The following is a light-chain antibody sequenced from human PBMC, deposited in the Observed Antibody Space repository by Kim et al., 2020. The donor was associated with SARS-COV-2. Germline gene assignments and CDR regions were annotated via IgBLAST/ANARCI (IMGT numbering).Light chain of an antibody. V-gene: IGLV2-14*01. J-gene: IGLJ1*01. CDR3: SSYTSSSIYV. CDR2: DVS. CDR1: SSDVGGYNY. Sequence: QSALTQPASVSGSPGQSITISCTGTSSDVGGYNYVSWYQQHPGKAPKLMIYDVSKRPSGVSNRFSGSKSGNTASLTISGLQAEDKADYYCSSYTSSSIYVFGTGTKVTVL.